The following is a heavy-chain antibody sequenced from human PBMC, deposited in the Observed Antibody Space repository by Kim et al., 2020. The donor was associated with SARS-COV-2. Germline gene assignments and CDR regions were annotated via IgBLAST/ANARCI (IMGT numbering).Heavy chain of an antibody. D-gene: IGHD3-16*02. CDR1: GGTFSSYA. CDR3: ARGISGYYDYIWGSYRNDAFDM. V-gene: IGHV1-69*13. Sequence: SVKVSCKASGGTFSSYAISWVRQAPGQGLEWMGGIIPIFGTANYAQKFQGRVTITADESTSTAYMELSSLRSEDTAVYYCARGISGYYDYIWGSYRNDAFDMWGQGTMVTASS. CDR2: IIPIFGTA. J-gene: IGHJ3*02.